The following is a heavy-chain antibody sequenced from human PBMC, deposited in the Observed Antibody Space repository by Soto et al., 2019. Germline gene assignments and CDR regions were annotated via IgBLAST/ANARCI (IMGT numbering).Heavy chain of an antibody. CDR1: GGSISSYY. CDR3: ARHKRGGVVAATHWFDP. CDR2: IYYSGST. Sequence: SETLSLTCTVSGGSISSYYWSWIRQPPGKGLEWIGYIYYSGSTNYNPSLKSRVTISVDTSKNQFSLKLSSVTAADTAVYYCARHKRGGVVAATHWFDPWGQGTLVTVSS. J-gene: IGHJ5*01. D-gene: IGHD2-15*01. V-gene: IGHV4-59*08.